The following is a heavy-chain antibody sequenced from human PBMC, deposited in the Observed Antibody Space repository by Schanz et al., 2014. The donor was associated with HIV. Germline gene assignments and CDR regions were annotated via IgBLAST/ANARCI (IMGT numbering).Heavy chain of an antibody. J-gene: IGHJ4*02. CDR1: GFTFGSFT. CDR3: ARGYGGYDHYDY. CDR2: ISSGGSDI. V-gene: IGHV3-21*01. Sequence: EVQLVESGGGLVKPGGSLRLSCAASGFTFGSFTMTWVRQAPGTGLEWVSSISSGGSDIYYADSVKGRLTISRDNIKNSLSLQMNSLRAEDTAVYYCARGYGGYDHYDYWGQGTLVTVSS. D-gene: IGHD5-12*01.